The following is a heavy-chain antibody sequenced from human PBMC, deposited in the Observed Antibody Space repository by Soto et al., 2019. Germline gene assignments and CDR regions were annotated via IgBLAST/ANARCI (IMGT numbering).Heavy chain of an antibody. CDR1: GYTFTSYY. Sequence: GASVKVSCKASGYTFTSYYMHWVRQAPGQGLEWMGIINPSGGSTSYAQKFQGRATMTRDTSTSTVYMELSSLRSEDTAVYYCARVGCSGGSCYSGGFDYWGQGTLVTVSS. V-gene: IGHV1-46*01. CDR2: INPSGGST. CDR3: ARVGCSGGSCYSGGFDY. D-gene: IGHD2-15*01. J-gene: IGHJ4*02.